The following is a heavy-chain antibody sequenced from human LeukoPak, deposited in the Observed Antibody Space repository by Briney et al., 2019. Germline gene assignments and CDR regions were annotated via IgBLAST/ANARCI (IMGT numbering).Heavy chain of an antibody. CDR2: IYYSGST. Sequence: SETLSLTCTVSGGSISSSSYYWGWIRQPPGKGLEWIGSIYYSGSTYYNPSLKSRVIISADTSKNQFSLKLTSVTAADTAAYYCARGPNTAGNYRAFDLWGQGTKVTVSS. V-gene: IGHV4-39*07. CDR1: GGSISSSSYY. D-gene: IGHD4-11*01. J-gene: IGHJ3*01. CDR3: ARGPNTAGNYRAFDL.